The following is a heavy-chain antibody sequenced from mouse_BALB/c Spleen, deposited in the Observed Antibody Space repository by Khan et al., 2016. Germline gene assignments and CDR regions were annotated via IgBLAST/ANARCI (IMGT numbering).Heavy chain of an antibody. V-gene: IGHV1S81*02. CDR2: INPSNGGT. J-gene: IGHJ4*01. Sequence: QVQLQQSGAELVKPGASVKLSCKASGYTFTSYYMYWVKQRPGQGLEWIGEINPSNGGTNFNEKFKSKATLTVDKSSSTAYMQLSSLTSEDSAVYYCTRRGLRRYAMDYWGQGTSVTVSS. D-gene: IGHD2-2*01. CDR3: TRRGLRRYAMDY. CDR1: GYTFTSYY.